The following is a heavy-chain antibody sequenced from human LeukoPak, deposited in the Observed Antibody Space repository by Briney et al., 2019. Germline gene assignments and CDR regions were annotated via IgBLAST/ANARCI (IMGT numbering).Heavy chain of an antibody. D-gene: IGHD2-2*01. CDR1: GGSISSYY. CDR3: ARGPTYCSSTSCYSGFAFDI. CDR2: IYTSGST. V-gene: IGHV4-4*07. J-gene: IGHJ3*02. Sequence: SETLSLTCTVSGGSISSYYWSWIRQPAGKGLEWIGRIYTSGSTNYNPSLKSRVTMSVDTSKNQFSLKLSSVTAADTAVYYCARGPTYCSSTSCYSGFAFDIWGQGTMVTVSS.